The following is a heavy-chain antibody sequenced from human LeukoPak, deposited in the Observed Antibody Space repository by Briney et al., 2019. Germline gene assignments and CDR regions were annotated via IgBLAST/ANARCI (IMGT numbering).Heavy chain of an antibody. Sequence: PGGSLRLSCAASGFTFGNYWMSWVRQAPGKGLEWVANIKQDGSDKYYVDSVTGRFTISRDKAKNSLYLQMNSLRAEDTAVYYCARWATSFDLWGQGTLVTVSS. D-gene: IGHD6-6*01. CDR3: ARWATSFDL. V-gene: IGHV3-7*01. J-gene: IGHJ4*02. CDR2: IKQDGSDK. CDR1: GFTFGNYW.